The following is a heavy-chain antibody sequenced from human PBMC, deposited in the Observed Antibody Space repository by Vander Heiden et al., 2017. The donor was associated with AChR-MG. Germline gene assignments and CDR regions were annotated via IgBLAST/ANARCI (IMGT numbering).Heavy chain of an antibody. CDR1: GGSISSSY. CDR2: IYYTGST. D-gene: IGHD6-19*01. J-gene: IGHJ4*02. V-gene: IGHV4-59*08. CDR3: ARRLGSSGWLDY. Sequence: QVQLQESGPGLVKPSETLSLTCTVSGGSISSSYWRWIRQPPGKALEWIGYIYYTGSTNYSPSLKSRVTISVYTSKNQFSLTLSSVTAADTAVYYCARRLGSSGWLDYWGQGTLVTVSS.